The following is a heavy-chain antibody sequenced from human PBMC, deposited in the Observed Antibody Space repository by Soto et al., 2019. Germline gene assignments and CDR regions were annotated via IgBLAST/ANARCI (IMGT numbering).Heavy chain of an antibody. CDR2: IIPIFGTA. J-gene: IGHJ6*02. Sequence: GASVKVSCKASGGTFSSYAISWVRQAPGQGLEWMGGIIPIFGTANYAQKFQGRVTITADESTITAYMELSSLRSEDTAVYYCARDFNYYDSSGYYSDYYYYGMDVWGQGTTVTVSS. D-gene: IGHD3-22*01. CDR1: GGTFSSYA. V-gene: IGHV1-69*13. CDR3: ARDFNYYDSSGYYSDYYYYGMDV.